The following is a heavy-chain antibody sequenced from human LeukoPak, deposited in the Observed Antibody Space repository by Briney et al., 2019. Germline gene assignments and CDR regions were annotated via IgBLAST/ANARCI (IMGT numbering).Heavy chain of an antibody. CDR3: ARGQQAMNWFDP. V-gene: IGHV1-2*06. CDR2: INPNSGGT. Sequence: GASVKVSCKASGYTFTSYGISWVRQAPGQGLEWMGRINPNSGGTNYAQKFQGRVTMTRDTSISTAYMELSRLRSDDTAVYYCARGQQAMNWFDPWGQGTLVTVSS. J-gene: IGHJ5*02. CDR1: GYTFTSYG. D-gene: IGHD1/OR15-1a*01.